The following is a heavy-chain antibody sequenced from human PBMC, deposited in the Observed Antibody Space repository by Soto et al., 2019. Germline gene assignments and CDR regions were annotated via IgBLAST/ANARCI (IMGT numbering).Heavy chain of an antibody. J-gene: IGHJ4*02. V-gene: IGHV3-11*01. D-gene: IGHD4-4*01. CDR1: GFTFRDYY. Sequence: GGSLRLSCAASGFTFRDYYMSWIRQAPGKGLEWVSYISSSGSTIYYADSVKGRFTISRDNAKNSLYLQMNSLRAEDTAVYYCARDYTNYSFDYWGQGTLVTVSS. CDR3: ARDYTNYSFDY. CDR2: ISSSGSTI.